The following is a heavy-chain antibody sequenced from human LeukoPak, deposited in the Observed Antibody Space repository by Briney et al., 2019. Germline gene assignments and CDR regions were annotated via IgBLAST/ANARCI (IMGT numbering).Heavy chain of an antibody. J-gene: IGHJ6*03. V-gene: IGHV3-7*01. Sequence: PGGSLRLSCAASGFTFSSYWMSWVRQAPGKGLEWVANIKQDGSEKYYVDSVKGRFTISRDNAKNSLYLQMNSLRAEDTAVYYCAREAAGSGWWYYYMDVWGKGTTVTVSS. CDR1: GFTFSSYW. CDR2: IKQDGSEK. CDR3: AREAAGSGWWYYYMDV. D-gene: IGHD6-19*01.